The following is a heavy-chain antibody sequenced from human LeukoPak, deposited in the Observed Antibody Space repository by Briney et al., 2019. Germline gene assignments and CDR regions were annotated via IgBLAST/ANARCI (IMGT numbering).Heavy chain of an antibody. V-gene: IGHV4-59*01. CDR2: IYYSGGT. Sequence: SETLSLTCTVSGGSITTYYWSWIRQSPGKGLEWIGYIYYSGGTNYNPSLKSRVTLSIDASKNQFSLRLSSVTAADTAIYYCARDNPANWLDPWGQGTLVTVSS. CDR1: GGSITTYY. J-gene: IGHJ5*02. D-gene: IGHD1-14*01. CDR3: ARDNPANWLDP.